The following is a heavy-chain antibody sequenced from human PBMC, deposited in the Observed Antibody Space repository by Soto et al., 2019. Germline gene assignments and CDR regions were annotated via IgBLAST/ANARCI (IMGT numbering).Heavy chain of an antibody. Sequence: QVQLQQWGAGLLKPSDTLSLTCAVHGGSFSGYSWTWIRQSPVPGLVWIVQINDSGSANYHPSLNRRVSISVGTSKTEIFLDMTSVTAADTAVYYCARGLFSGTSHSGGWYFVDYWGQGSRVTVSS. J-gene: IGHJ4*02. V-gene: IGHV4-34*01. D-gene: IGHD1-26*01. CDR1: GGSFSGYS. CDR3: ARGLFSGTSHSGGWYFVDY. CDR2: INDSGSA.